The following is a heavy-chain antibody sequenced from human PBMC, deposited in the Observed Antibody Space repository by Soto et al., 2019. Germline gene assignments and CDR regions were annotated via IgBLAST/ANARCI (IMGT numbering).Heavy chain of an antibody. V-gene: IGHV3-23*01. D-gene: IGHD6-19*01. CDR3: AKDLVEDSSGWYLAY. J-gene: IGHJ4*02. CDR1: GFTFSSYA. Sequence: GGSQRLSCAASGFTFSSYAMSWVRQAPGKGLEWVSAISGSGGSTYYADSVKGRFTISRDNSKNTLYLQMNSLRAEDTAVYYCAKDLVEDSSGWYLAYWGQGTLVTVSS. CDR2: ISGSGGST.